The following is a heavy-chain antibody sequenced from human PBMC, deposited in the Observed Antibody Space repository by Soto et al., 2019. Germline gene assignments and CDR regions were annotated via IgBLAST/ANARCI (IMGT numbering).Heavy chain of an antibody. J-gene: IGHJ6*02. CDR1: GYPFTTYD. Sequence: QVQLVQSGVELKKPGASVRVSCKASGYPFTTYDISWVRQAPGQGLEWMGWISGHTGGTLYAQKVRDRITMATDTSTRTADMDLRSLRFDDTAVYYCAREGGHWAGIHHYAMHVWGQGTTVTVSS. CDR3: AREGGHWAGIHHYAMHV. V-gene: IGHV1-18*01. CDR2: ISGHTGGT. D-gene: IGHD1-26*01.